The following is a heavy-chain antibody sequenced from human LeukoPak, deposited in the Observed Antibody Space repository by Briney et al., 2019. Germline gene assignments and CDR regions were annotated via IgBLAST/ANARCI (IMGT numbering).Heavy chain of an antibody. CDR3: ARRTSNPVGAIDY. CDR1: GGSISIRNYY. Sequence: SETLSLTCTVSGGSISIRNYYWGWIRQPPGRGLEWIGSISYSGTYYNPSLKSRLTISVDTSKNHFSLNLRPVTAADTAVYYCARRTSNPVGAIDYWGQGTLVTVSS. J-gene: IGHJ4*02. D-gene: IGHD1-26*01. CDR2: ISYSGT. V-gene: IGHV4-39*01.